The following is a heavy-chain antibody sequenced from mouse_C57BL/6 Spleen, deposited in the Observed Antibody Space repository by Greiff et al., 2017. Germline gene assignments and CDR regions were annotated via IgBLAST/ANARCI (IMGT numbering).Heavy chain of an antibody. CDR3: ARATLGGMDY. Sequence: QVQLQQPGAELVRPGSSVKLSCKASGYTFTSYWMDWVKQRPGQGLEWIGNIYPSDSETHYNQKFKDKATLTVDKSSSTAYMQLSSLTSEDSAVYCCARATLGGMDYWGQGTSVTVSS. CDR2: IYPSDSET. CDR1: GYTFTSYW. J-gene: IGHJ4*01. D-gene: IGHD4-1*01. V-gene: IGHV1-61*01.